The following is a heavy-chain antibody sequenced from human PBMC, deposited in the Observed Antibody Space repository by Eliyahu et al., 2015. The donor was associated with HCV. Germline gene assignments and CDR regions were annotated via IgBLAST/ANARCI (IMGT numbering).Heavy chain of an antibody. D-gene: IGHD3-22*01. CDR1: GFTFSNYS. CDR3: ASARGYYYDSSGYYDY. CDR2: ISSSSSYI. J-gene: IGHJ4*02. Sequence: EVQLVESGGGLVKPGGSLRLSCAASGFTFSNYSMNWVRQAPGKGLEWVSSISSSSSYIYYADSVKGRFTISRDNAKNSLYLQMNSLRAEDTAVYYCASARGYYYDSSGYYDYWGQGTLVTVSS. V-gene: IGHV3-21*01.